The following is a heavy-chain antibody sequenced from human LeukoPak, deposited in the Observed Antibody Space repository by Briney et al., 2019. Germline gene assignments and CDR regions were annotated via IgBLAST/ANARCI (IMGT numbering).Heavy chain of an antibody. V-gene: IGHV3-30-3*01. CDR3: ARDSLSGSYSEH. CDR1: GFTFSSYA. D-gene: IGHD1-26*01. CDR2: ISYDGSNK. J-gene: IGHJ1*01. Sequence: HPGRSLRLSCAASGFTFSSYAMHWVRQAPGKRLEWVAVISYDGSNKYYADSVKGRFTISRDNSNNTLYLQMNSLTAEDTAVYYCARDSLSGSYSEHWGQGTLVTVSS.